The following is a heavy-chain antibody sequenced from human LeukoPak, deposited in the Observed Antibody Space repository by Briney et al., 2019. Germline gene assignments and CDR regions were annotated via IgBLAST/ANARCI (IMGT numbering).Heavy chain of an antibody. CDR3: ARARSTVGNAFDI. J-gene: IGHJ3*02. Sequence: PGGSLGLSCAASGFTVSSNYMNWVRQAPGKGLEWVSVIYSGGSTYYADSVKGRFTISRDNSKNTLYLQMNSLRAEDTAVYYCARARSTVGNAFDIWGQGTMVTVSS. CDR2: IYSGGST. CDR1: GFTVSSNY. V-gene: IGHV3-53*01. D-gene: IGHD4-23*01.